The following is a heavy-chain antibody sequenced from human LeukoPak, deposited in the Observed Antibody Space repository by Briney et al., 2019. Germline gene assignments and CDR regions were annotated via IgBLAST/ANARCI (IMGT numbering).Heavy chain of an antibody. CDR3: ARRRTRDGYNSLFDY. Sequence: PSETLSLTCTVSGGSISSYYWSWIRQPAGKGLEWIGRIYTSGSTNYNPSLKSRVTMSVDTSKNQFSLKLSSVTAADTAVYYCARRRTRDGYNSLFDYWGQGTLVTVSS. CDR1: GGSISSYY. J-gene: IGHJ4*02. CDR2: IYTSGST. V-gene: IGHV4-4*07. D-gene: IGHD5-24*01.